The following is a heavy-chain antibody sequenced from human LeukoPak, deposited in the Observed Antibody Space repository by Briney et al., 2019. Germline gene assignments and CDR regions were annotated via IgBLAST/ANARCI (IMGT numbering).Heavy chain of an antibody. V-gene: IGHV3-53*05. CDR2: IYSGGST. CDR3: AKDRGDGKGGTDY. Sequence: ETLSLTCSVSGGSISSYYMSWVRQAPGKGLEWVSVIYSGGSTYYADSVKGRFTISRDNSKNTLYLQMNSLRAEDTAVYYCAKDRGDGKGGTDYWGQGTLVTVSS. D-gene: IGHD5-24*01. J-gene: IGHJ4*02. CDR1: GGSISSYY.